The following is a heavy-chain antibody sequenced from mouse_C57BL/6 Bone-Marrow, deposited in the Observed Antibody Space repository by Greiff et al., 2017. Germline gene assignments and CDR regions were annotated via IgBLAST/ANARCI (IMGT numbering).Heavy chain of an antibody. J-gene: IGHJ4*01. Sequence: EVKLMESGGGLVKPGGSLKLSCAASGFTFSDSGMHWVRQAPEKGLEWVAYISSGSSTIYYAETVKGRFTISRDNAKNTLFLQMTSLRSEDTAMYYCARQGLRAMDYWGQGTSVTVSS. D-gene: IGHD3-3*01. CDR1: GFTFSDSG. CDR2: ISSGSSTI. CDR3: ARQGLRAMDY. V-gene: IGHV5-17*01.